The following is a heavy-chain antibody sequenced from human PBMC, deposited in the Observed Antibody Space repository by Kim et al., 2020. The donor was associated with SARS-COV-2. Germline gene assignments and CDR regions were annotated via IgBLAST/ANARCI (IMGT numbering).Heavy chain of an antibody. CDR2: IYYSGST. J-gene: IGHJ4*02. CDR1: GGSISSYY. Sequence: SETLSLTCTVSGGSISSYYWSWIRQPPGKGLEWIGYIYYSGSTNYNPSLKSRVTISVDTSKNQFSLKLSSVTAADTAVYYCASQYGDYPLGTFDYWGQGTLVTVSS. D-gene: IGHD4-17*01. CDR3: ASQYGDYPLGTFDY. V-gene: IGHV4-59*01.